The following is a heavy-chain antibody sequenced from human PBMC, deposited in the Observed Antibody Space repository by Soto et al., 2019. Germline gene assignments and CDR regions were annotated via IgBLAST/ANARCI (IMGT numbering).Heavy chain of an antibody. D-gene: IGHD2-8*02. V-gene: IGHV4-61*08. CDR3: ARDKITGLFDY. J-gene: IGHJ4*02. CDR1: GGSISSGDYY. Sequence: SETLSLTCTVSGGSISSGDYYWSWIRQPPGKGLEWIGYIYYSGSTNYNPSLKSRVTISVDTSKNQFSLKLTSVTAADTAVYYCARDKITGLFDYWGQGTLVTVS. CDR2: IYYSGST.